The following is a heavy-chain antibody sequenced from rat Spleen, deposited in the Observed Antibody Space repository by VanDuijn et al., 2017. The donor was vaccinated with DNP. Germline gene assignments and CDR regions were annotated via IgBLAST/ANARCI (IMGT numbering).Heavy chain of an antibody. Sequence: EVLLVESGGGLVQPGRSLKLSCAASGFSFSDYDMAWVRQAPTKGLEWVACMSPTTRSSYYRDSVKGRFTVSRDDATSTLYLQMDSLRSEDTATYYCTRGGTYYFDYWGQGVMVTVPS. CDR1: GFSFSDYD. J-gene: IGHJ2*01. CDR3: TRGGTYYFDY. V-gene: IGHV5-27*01. CDR2: MSPTTRSS.